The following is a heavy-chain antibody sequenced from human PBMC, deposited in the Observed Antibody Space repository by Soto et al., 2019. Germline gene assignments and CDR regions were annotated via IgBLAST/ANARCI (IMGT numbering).Heavy chain of an antibody. V-gene: IGHV3-30-3*01. CDR3: ARAGSDIVVVPAAISGGYGMDV. J-gene: IGHJ6*02. CDR2: ISYDGSNK. CDR1: GLTFSSYA. Sequence: GGSLRLSCAASGLTFSSYAMHWVRQAPGKGLEWVAVISYDGSNKYYADSVKGRFTISRDNSKNTLYLQMNSLRAEDTAVYYCARAGSDIVVVPAAISGGYGMDVWGQGTTVTVSS. D-gene: IGHD2-2*01.